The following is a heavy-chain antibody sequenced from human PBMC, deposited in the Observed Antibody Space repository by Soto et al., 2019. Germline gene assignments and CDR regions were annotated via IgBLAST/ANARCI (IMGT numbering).Heavy chain of an antibody. CDR3: ARGSAYSDYDLEY. CDR2: VSGTGGSA. D-gene: IGHD4-17*01. J-gene: IGHJ4*02. V-gene: IGHV3-23*01. Sequence: LRLSCAASGFTFSSYAVTWVRQAPGKGLEWVSGVSGTGGSAYYADSVKGRFTISRDKSTNTLYLHMNSLRAEDTAVYYCARGSAYSDYDLEYWGQGALVTVSS. CDR1: GFTFSSYA.